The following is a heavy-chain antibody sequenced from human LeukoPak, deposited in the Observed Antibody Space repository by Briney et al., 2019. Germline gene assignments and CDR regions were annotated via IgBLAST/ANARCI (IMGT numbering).Heavy chain of an antibody. J-gene: IGHJ3*02. CDR1: GYTFTSYG. CDR3: ARGGSYYYDSSGYPYAFDI. Sequence: ASVKVSCKASGYTFTSYGISWVRQAPGQGLEWMGWISAYNGNTNYAQKLQGRVTMTTDTSTSTAYMELRSLRSDDTAVYYCARGGSYYYDSSGYPYAFDIWGQGTMVTVSS. V-gene: IGHV1-18*01. CDR2: ISAYNGNT. D-gene: IGHD3-22*01.